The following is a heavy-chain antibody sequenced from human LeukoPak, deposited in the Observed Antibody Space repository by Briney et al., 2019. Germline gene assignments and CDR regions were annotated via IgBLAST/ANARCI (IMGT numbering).Heavy chain of an antibody. V-gene: IGHV4-30-4*01. J-gene: IGHJ6*02. CDR2: IFYTGNT. CDR1: GGSIRSDDYY. D-gene: IGHD2-15*01. CDR3: ATVVVVAATNYYYYATDV. Sequence: PSQTLSLTCTVSGGSIRSDDYYWSWIRQPPGKGLERIGYIFYTGNTHYNPSLQSRVTFSVDTSKNQFSLKLSSATAADTAVYFCATVVVVAATNYYYYATDVWGQGTTVTVSS.